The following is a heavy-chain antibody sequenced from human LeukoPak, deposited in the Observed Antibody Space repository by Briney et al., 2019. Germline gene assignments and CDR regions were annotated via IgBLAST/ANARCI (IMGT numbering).Heavy chain of an antibody. D-gene: IGHD6-19*01. Sequence: GGSLRLSCAASGFTFSSYVMSWVRQAPGKGLEWVSGISGSGGSTKYADSVKGRFTISRDNSKNTLYLQMNSLRAEDTAVYYCARAHPSSDWYAFFDYWGQGTLVTVSS. V-gene: IGHV3-23*01. CDR1: GFTFSSYV. CDR2: ISGSGGST. J-gene: IGHJ4*02. CDR3: ARAHPSSDWYAFFDY.